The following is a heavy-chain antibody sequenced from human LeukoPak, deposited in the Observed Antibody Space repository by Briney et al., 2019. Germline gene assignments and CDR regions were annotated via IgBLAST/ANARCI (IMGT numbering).Heavy chain of an antibody. V-gene: IGHV4-59*01. D-gene: IGHD5-18*01. Sequence: SETLSLTCTVSGGSISSYYWSWIRQPPGKGLEWIGYIYYSGSTNYNPPLKSRVTISVDTSKNQFSLKLSSVTAADTAVYYCARAPRGYSYGYSYWGQGTLVTVSS. CDR1: GGSISSYY. J-gene: IGHJ4*02. CDR2: IYYSGST. CDR3: ARAPRGYSYGYSY.